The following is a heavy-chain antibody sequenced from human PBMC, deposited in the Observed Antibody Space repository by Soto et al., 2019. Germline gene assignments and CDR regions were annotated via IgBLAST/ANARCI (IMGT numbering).Heavy chain of an antibody. V-gene: IGHV1-18*04. CDR1: GYPFPSSG. CDR3: AREGMYYYDSSGYYRRGWFDP. CDR2: ISAYNGNT. J-gene: IGHJ5*02. Sequence: AAVKVSCKAAGYPFPSSGISWVRQAPGQGLEWMGWISAYNGNTNYAQKLQGRVTMTTDTSTSTAYMELRSLRSDDTAVYYCAREGMYYYDSSGYYRRGWFDPWGQGTLVTVSS. D-gene: IGHD3-22*01.